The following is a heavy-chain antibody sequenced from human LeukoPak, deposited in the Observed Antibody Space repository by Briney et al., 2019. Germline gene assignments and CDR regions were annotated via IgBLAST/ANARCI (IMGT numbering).Heavy chain of an antibody. CDR2: ITGSAGGT. V-gene: IGHV3-23*01. J-gene: IGHJ4*02. CDR3: AKGSSSVWPYYFDY. Sequence: NPGGSLRLSCAASGFTFSSYAMGWVRQAPGKGLEWVSAITGSAGGTYYADSVKGRSAISRDNSKNTLYLDMNSLRAEDTAVYYCAKGSSSVWPYYFDYWGQGALVTASS. CDR1: GFTFSSYA. D-gene: IGHD5/OR15-5a*01.